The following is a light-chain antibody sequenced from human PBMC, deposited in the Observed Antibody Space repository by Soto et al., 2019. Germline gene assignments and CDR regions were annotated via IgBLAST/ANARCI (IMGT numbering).Light chain of an antibody. J-gene: IGLJ2*01. V-gene: IGLV4-69*01. CDR2: LNSDGSH. Sequence: QPVLTQSPSASASLGASVKLTCTLSSGHSNYAIAWHQQQSEKGPRYLMKLNSDGSHSKGDGIPDRFSGSSSGAEHYLTISSLQSEDEADYYCQTWGSGIVVFGGGTKLTVL. CDR1: SGHSNYA. CDR3: QTWGSGIVV.